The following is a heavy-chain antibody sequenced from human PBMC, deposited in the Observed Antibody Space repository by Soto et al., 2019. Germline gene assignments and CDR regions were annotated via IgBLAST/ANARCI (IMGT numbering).Heavy chain of an antibody. V-gene: IGHV3-30*18. D-gene: IGHD2-8*01. CDR1: GFTFSSYG. CDR2: ISYDGSNK. CDR3: AKDRKIVLMVYDFAY. Sequence: PGGSLRLSCAASGFTFSSYGMHWVRQAPGKGLEWVAVISYDGSNKYYADSVKGRFTISRDNSKNTLYLQMNSLRAEDTAVYYCAKDRKIVLMVYDFAYWGQGTLVTVSS. J-gene: IGHJ4*02.